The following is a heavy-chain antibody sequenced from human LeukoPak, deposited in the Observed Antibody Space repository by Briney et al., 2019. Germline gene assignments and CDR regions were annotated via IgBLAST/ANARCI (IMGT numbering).Heavy chain of an antibody. J-gene: IGHJ4*02. CDR1: GITLSNYG. CDR2: ISGSGGGT. D-gene: IGHD3-22*01. CDR3: AKRGVVIRVILVGFHKEAYYFDS. V-gene: IGHV3-23*01. Sequence: GGSLRLSCEVSGITLSNYGMSWVRQAPGKGLEWVAGISGSGGGTNYADSVRGRFTISRDNSKNTLYLQMNSLRAEDTAVYFCAKRGVVIRVILVGFHKEAYYFDSWGQGALVTVSS.